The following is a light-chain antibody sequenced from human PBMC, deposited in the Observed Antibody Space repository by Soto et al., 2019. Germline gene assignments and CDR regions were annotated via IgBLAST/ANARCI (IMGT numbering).Light chain of an antibody. V-gene: IGLV1-44*01. Sequence: QSVLTQPPSASGTHGQRVTISCSGSSSNIGSNTVNWYQQLPGTAPKLLIYSNNQRPSGVPDRCSGSKSGTSASLAISGLQSEDEADYYCAAWDDSLNVVVFGGGTKLTVL. CDR2: SNN. J-gene: IGLJ2*01. CDR1: SSNIGSNT. CDR3: AAWDDSLNVVV.